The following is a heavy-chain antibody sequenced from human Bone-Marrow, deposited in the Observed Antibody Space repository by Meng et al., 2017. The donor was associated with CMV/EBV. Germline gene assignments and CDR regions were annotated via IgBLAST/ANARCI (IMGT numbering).Heavy chain of an antibody. D-gene: IGHD6-6*01. Sequence: ASVKVSCKASGYTFTGYYMNWVRQAPGQGLEWMGWINPNSGGTNYAQKFQGRVTMTRDTSISTAYMELSRLRSGDTAVYYCTRTPCSSSMVYSWGQGTLVTVSS. CDR2: INPNSGGT. V-gene: IGHV1-2*02. CDR1: GYTFTGYY. J-gene: IGHJ5*01. CDR3: TRTPCSSSMVYS.